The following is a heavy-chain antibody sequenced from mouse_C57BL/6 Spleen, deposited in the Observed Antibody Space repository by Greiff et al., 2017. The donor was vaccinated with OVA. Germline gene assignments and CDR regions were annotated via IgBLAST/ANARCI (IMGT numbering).Heavy chain of an antibody. J-gene: IGHJ2*01. V-gene: IGHV5-4*01. CDR3: ARVSTGFDY. CDR2: ISDGGSYT. Sequence: EVQLVESGGGLVKPGGSLKLSCAASGFTFSSYAMSWVRQTPEQRLEWVATISDGGSYTYYPDNVKGRFTISRDNAKNNLYLLMSHLKSEDTAMYYCARVSTGFDYWGKGTTLTVSS. CDR1: GFTFSSYA. D-gene: IGHD4-1*02.